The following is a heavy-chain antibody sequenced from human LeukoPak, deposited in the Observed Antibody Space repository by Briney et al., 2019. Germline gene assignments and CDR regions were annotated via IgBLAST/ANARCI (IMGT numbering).Heavy chain of an antibody. J-gene: IGHJ3*02. CDR3: ARDRGWCPDAFYI. CDR1: GFTFSSYA. CDR2: ISYDGSNK. Sequence: GGSLRLSCAASGFTFSSYAMHWVRQAPGKGLEWVAVISYDGSNKYYADSVKGRFTISRDNSKNTLYLQMNSLRAEDTAVYYCARDRGWCPDAFYIWGQGTMVTVSS. D-gene: IGHD2-8*02. V-gene: IGHV3-30-3*01.